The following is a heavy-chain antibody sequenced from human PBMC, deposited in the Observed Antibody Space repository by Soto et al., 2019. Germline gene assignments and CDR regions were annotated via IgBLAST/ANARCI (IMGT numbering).Heavy chain of an antibody. CDR2: ISPHNGNT. V-gene: IGHV1-18*01. CDR1: GYTFNTYF. J-gene: IGHJ4*02. Sequence: HVQLVQSGGELKKPGASVKVSCNTSGYTFNTYFITWVRQAPGQGLEWMGWISPHNGNTNYAEKFQGRVTMTADTTTKTAYMELRNLRIHDTAVYYCARDTGNSFDYWGQGTPVTVSS. CDR3: ARDTGNSFDY.